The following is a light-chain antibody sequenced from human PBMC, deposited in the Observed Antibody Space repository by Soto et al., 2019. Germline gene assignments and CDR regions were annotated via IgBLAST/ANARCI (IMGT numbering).Light chain of an antibody. Sequence: EMLITQSPDTLSVSPGARATLSCSASQSVISSYLAWYQQKPGQAPRLLIYYISTRATGIPARFSGSGSGTEFTLTINSLQSEDSAVYYCQQHNQWPITFGQGTRLEIK. CDR2: YIS. V-gene: IGKV3D-15*01. J-gene: IGKJ5*01. CDR1: QSVISSY. CDR3: QQHNQWPIT.